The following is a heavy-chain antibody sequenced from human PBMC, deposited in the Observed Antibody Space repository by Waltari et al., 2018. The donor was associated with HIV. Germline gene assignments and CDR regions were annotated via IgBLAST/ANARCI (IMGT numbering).Heavy chain of an antibody. J-gene: IGHJ4*02. CDR2: MNPNSGNT. CDR1: GYTFTNHD. V-gene: IGHV1-8*01. Sequence: QVQLVQSGAAVKKPGASVKVSCRTSGYTFTNHDINWVRQAAGQGLEWMGWMNPNSGNTGFAQNFQGRVTMTRNSSISTAYMELRSLKSEDTALYYCARSLTSRPGYGGVMAFWGQGSLVTVSS. D-gene: IGHD3-16*01. CDR3: ARSLTSRPGYGGVMAF.